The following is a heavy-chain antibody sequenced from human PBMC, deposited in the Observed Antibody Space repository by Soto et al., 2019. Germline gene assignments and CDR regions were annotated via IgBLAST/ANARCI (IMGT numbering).Heavy chain of an antibody. CDR3: AKAVGRYGNFDY. J-gene: IGHJ4*02. V-gene: IGHV3-9*01. CDR2: ISWNSGSI. CDR1: GFTFDDYA. Sequence: PVGSLRLSCAASGFTFDDYAMHWVRQAPGKGLEWVSGISWNSGSIGYADSVKGRFTISRDNAKNSLYLQMNSLRAEDTALYYCAKAVGRYGNFDYWGQGTLVTVSS. D-gene: IGHD3-16*01.